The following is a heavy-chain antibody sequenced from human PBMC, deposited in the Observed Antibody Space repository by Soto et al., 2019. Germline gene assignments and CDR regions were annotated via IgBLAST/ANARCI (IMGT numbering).Heavy chain of an antibody. D-gene: IGHD1-26*01. CDR3: AREGGIVGATAADY. CDR2: IYYSGST. J-gene: IGHJ4*02. V-gene: IGHV4-31*03. Sequence: QVQLQESGPGLVKPSQTLSLTCTVSGGSISSGGYYWSWIRQHPGKGLEWIGYIYYSGSTYYNPSHKGRVTITVDTSKNQFSLKLSSVTVADTAVYYCAREGGIVGATAADYWGQGTLVTVSS. CDR1: GGSISSGGYY.